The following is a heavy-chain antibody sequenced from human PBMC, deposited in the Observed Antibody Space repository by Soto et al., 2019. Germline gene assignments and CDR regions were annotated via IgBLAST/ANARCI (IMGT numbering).Heavy chain of an antibody. CDR3: ARVGRRAAYDY. D-gene: IGHD1-26*01. Sequence: QVQLQESGPGLVKPSETLSLTCTVSGGSISSYYWSWIRQPPGKGLEWIGYIYYSGSTNYNPSPKSRVTISVDMSKNQFSRTLSSVTAADTAVYYCARVGRRAAYDYWGQGTLVTVSS. J-gene: IGHJ4*02. V-gene: IGHV4-59*01. CDR1: GGSISSYY. CDR2: IYYSGST.